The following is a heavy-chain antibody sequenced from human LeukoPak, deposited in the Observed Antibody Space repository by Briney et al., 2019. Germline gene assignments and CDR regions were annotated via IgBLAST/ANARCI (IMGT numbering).Heavy chain of an antibody. Sequence: SETLSLTCAVSGTSFSSYYWSWIRQPPGKGLEWIGEVNHRGYTNDNPSLKSRVTISVDTSKNQFSLRLRSVTAADTAVYFCARMTTGHDFWGQGTLVTVSS. CDR1: GTSFSSYY. CDR3: ARMTTGHDF. J-gene: IGHJ4*02. V-gene: IGHV4-34*01. CDR2: VNHRGYT. D-gene: IGHD4-17*01.